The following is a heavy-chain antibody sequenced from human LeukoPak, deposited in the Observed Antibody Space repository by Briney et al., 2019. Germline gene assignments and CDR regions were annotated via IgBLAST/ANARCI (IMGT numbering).Heavy chain of an antibody. CDR2: IKQDGSEK. CDR3: ARGKVSTYFDY. J-gene: IGHJ4*02. D-gene: IGHD5/OR15-5a*01. V-gene: IGHV3-7*01. CDR1: GFTISSYA. Sequence: GGSLRLSCAASGFTISSYAMSWVRQAPGKGLEWVANIKQDGSEKYYVDSVKGRFTISRDNAKNSLYLQMNSLRAEDTAVYYCARGKVSTYFDYWGQGTLVTVSS.